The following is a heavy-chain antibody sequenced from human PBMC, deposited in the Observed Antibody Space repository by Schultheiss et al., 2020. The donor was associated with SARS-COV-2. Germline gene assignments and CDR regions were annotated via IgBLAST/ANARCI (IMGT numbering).Heavy chain of an antibody. V-gene: IGHV3-30-3*01. CDR1: GFNFSSYA. CDR2: ISYDGSNK. CDR3: ASTGSSGWWGDAFDI. D-gene: IGHD6-19*01. J-gene: IGHJ3*02. Sequence: GGSLRLSCAASGFNFSSYAMHWVRQAPGKGLEWVAVISYDGSNKYYADSVKGRFTISRDNSKNTLYLQMNSLRAEDTAVYYCASTGSSGWWGDAFDIWGQGTMVTVSS.